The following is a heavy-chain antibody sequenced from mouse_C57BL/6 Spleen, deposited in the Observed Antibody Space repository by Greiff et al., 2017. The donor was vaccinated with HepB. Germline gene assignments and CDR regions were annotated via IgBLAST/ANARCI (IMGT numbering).Heavy chain of an antibody. CDR3: ATRGDGYCSYAMDY. D-gene: IGHD2-3*01. CDR1: GFTFSDYG. CDR2: ISSGSSTI. V-gene: IGHV5-17*01. Sequence: EVMLVESGGGLVKPGGSLKLSCAASGFTFSDYGMHWVRQAPEKGLEWVAYISSGSSTIYYADTVKGRFTISRDNAKNTLFLQMTSLRSEDTAMYYCATRGDGYCSYAMDYWGQGTSVTVSS. J-gene: IGHJ4*01.